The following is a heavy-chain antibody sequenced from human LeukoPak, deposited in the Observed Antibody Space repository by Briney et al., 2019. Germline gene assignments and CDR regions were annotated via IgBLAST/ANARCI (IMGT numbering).Heavy chain of an antibody. CDR2: ISAYNGNT. CDR3: ARERGLFWSGPITYYFDY. CDR1: GYTFTSYG. V-gene: IGHV1-18*01. D-gene: IGHD3-3*01. J-gene: IGHJ4*02. Sequence: ASVKVSCKASGYTFTSYGISWVRQAPGQGLEWMGWISAYNGNTNYAQKLQGRVTMTTDTSTSTAYMELRSLRSDDTAVYYCARERGLFWSGPITYYFDYWGQGTLVTVSS.